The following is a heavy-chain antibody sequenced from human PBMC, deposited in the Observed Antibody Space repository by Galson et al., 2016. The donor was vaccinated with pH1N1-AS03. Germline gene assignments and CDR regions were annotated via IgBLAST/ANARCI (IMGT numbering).Heavy chain of an antibody. CDR1: GFTFSNYG. CDR3: ARHQGVAIAARLSGGLDY. CDR2: IRDDGSDR. D-gene: IGHD6-6*01. V-gene: IGHV3-30*02. Sequence: SLRLSCAASGFTFSNYGIHWVRQAPGKGLEWVAFIRDDGSDRHYAKSVKGRFIISRDNSKGTVYLQMNSLRSEDTATYYCARHQGVAIAARLSGGLDYWGQGTLVTVSS. J-gene: IGHJ4*02.